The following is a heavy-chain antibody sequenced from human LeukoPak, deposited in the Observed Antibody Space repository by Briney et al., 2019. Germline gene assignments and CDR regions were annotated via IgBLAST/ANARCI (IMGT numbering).Heavy chain of an antibody. CDR1: GYTFTGYF. D-gene: IGHD3-22*01. J-gene: IGHJ4*02. CDR2: INPNNGGT. CDR3: ARDERYDSSGYPFDY. Sequence: ASVKVSCKASGYTFTGYFIHWVRQAPGQGLEWMGWINPNNGGTNYAQKFQGRVTMTRDTSISTAYMELSRLRFDDTAVYYCARDERYDSSGYPFDYWGQGTLVTVSS. V-gene: IGHV1-2*02.